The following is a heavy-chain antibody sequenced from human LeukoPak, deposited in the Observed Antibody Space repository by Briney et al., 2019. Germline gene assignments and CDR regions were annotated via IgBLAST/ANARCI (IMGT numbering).Heavy chain of an antibody. V-gene: IGHV4-59*08. CDR2: IYYSGST. CDR1: GGSISSYY. J-gene: IGHJ4*02. D-gene: IGHD3-9*01. CDR3: ARHPLLRYFDWFFDY. Sequence: SETLSLTCTVSGGSISSYYWSWIRQPPGKGLEWIGYIYYSGSTNYNPPLKSRVTISVDTSKNQFSLKLSSVTAADTAVYYCARHPLLRYFDWFFDYWGQGTLVTVSS.